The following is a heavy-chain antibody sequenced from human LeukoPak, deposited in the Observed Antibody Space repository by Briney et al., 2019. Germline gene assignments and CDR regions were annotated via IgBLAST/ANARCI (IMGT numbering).Heavy chain of an antibody. D-gene: IGHD3-10*01. CDR3: ASLKITLVRGGNWFDP. CDR2: SYYRVTT. CDR1: GGSINSGDNN. Sequence: SQTLSLTCTVSGGSINSGDNNWSWNRPPPGKGLEWSGYSYYRVTTCYTPSLTSRVTISVDTSKNQFSLKLSSVNAADPCVYSCASLKITLVRGGNWFDPWGQGTLVTVSS. V-gene: IGHV4-30-4*01. J-gene: IGHJ5*02.